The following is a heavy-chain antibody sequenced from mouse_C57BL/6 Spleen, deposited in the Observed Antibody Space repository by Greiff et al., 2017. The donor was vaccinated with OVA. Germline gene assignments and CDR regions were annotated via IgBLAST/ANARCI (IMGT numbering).Heavy chain of an antibody. J-gene: IGHJ2*01. CDR1: GYTFTSYW. CDR2: INPSNGGT. V-gene: IGHV1-53*01. CDR3: ARGGELEPVFDY. Sequence: VQLQESGTELVKPGASVKLSCKASGYTFTSYWMHWVKQRPGQGLEWIGNINPSNGGTNYNEKFKSKATLTVDKSSSTAYMQLSSLTSEDSAVYYCARGGELEPVFDYWCQGTTLTVSS.